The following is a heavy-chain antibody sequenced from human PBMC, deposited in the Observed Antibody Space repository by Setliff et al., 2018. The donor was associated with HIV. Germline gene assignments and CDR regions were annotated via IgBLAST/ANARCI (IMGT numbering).Heavy chain of an antibody. CDR1: GDSIHSVTSY. CDR3: ARAQLPPTYIDV. CDR2: IYYTGYT. D-gene: IGHD2-2*01. V-gene: IGHV4-39*02. J-gene: IGHJ6*03. Sequence: KPSETLSLTCTVSGDSIHSVTSYWGWFRQSPGKGLEWIGTIYYTGYTFNNPSLTSRVTMSVDTSKNHFSLKLTSLTAADTAVYYCARAQLPPTYIDVWGSGTTVTVSS.